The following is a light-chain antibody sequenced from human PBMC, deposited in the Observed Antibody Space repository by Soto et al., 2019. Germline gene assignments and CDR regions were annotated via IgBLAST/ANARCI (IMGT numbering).Light chain of an antibody. CDR2: DAS. J-gene: IGKJ5*01. CDR3: QQRSNWPSIT. CDR1: QSVSSD. V-gene: IGKV3-11*01. Sequence: DIVVTQSPATLSVSPGERATLSCRASQSVSSDLAWYQQKPGQAPRLLIFDASTRATGIPARFSGSGSGTDFTLTISSLEPEDFAVYYCQQRSNWPSITFGQGTRLEIK.